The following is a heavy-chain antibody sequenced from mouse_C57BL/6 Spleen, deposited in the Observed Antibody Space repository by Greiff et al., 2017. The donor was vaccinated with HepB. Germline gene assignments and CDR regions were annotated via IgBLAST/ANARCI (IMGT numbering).Heavy chain of an antibody. CDR3: ARGGYYCSSPFAY. CDR1: GYAFSSYW. D-gene: IGHD1-1*01. V-gene: IGHV1-80*01. J-gene: IGHJ3*01. Sequence: QVQLQQSGAELVKPGASVKISCKAPGYAFSSYWMNWVKQRPGKGLEWIGQIYPGDGDTNYNGKFKGKATLTADKSSSTAYMQLSSLTSEDSAVYFCARGGYYCSSPFAYWGQGTLVTVSA. CDR2: IYPGDGDT.